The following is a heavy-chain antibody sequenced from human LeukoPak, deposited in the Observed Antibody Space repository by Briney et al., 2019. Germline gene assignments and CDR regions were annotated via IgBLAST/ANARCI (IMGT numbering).Heavy chain of an antibody. J-gene: IGHJ5*02. D-gene: IGHD4-17*01. Sequence: SQTLSLTCAISGDSVSNNSAAWNWIRQSPSRGLEGLGRTYYRSKWFNDFALSVKSRITINPDTSKNQFSLQLNSVTPEDTAVYYCAKNYGDSNWFDPWGQGPLVTVSS. CDR2: TYYRSKWFN. CDR3: AKNYGDSNWFDP. CDR1: GDSVSNNSAA. V-gene: IGHV6-1*01.